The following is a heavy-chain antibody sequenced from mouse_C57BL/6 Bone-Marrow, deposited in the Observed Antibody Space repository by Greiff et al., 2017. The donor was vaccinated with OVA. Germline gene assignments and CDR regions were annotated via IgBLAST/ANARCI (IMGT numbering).Heavy chain of an antibody. D-gene: IGHD2-1*01. CDR1: GFTFSSYT. J-gene: IGHJ1*03. V-gene: IGHV5-9*01. CDR2: ISGGGGNT. Sequence: DVMLVESGGGLVKPGGSLKLSCAASGFTFSSYTMSWVRQTPEKRLEWVATISGGGGNTYYPDSVKGRFTISRDNAKNTLYLQMSSLRSEDTALYYCARPTLLRYFDVWGTGTTVTVSS. CDR3: ARPTLLRYFDV.